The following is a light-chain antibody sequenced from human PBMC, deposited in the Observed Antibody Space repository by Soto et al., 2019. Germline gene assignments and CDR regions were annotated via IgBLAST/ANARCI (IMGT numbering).Light chain of an antibody. V-gene: IGKV3-15*01. CDR1: QSITSK. J-gene: IGKJ1*01. CDR2: GAS. CDR3: QQYDNWPRT. Sequence: ETVMTQSPATLSVSPGERATLSCWASQSITSKLAWYQYKPGQTPRLLIYGASTRATGVPARFSGSGSGTEFTLTISSLQSEDFAVYYCQQYDNWPRTFGQGTKVEIK.